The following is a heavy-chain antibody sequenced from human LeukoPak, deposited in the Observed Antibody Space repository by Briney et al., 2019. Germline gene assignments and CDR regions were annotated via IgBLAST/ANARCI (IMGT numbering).Heavy chain of an antibody. CDR2: ISGSGGST. D-gene: IGHD3-10*01. Sequence: GGSLRLSCAASGFTVSSNYMSWVRQAPGKGLEWVSAISGSGGSTYYADSVKGRFTISRDNSKNSLYLQMNSLRAEDTALYYCAREGMKYYGSGSSYDYWGQGTLVTVSS. CDR1: GFTVSSNY. V-gene: IGHV3-23*01. CDR3: AREGMKYYGSGSSYDY. J-gene: IGHJ4*02.